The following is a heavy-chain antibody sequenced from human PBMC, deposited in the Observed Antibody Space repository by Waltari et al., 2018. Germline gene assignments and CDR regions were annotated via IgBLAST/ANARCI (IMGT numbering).Heavy chain of an antibody. V-gene: IGHV5-51*01. CDR1: GPSFSTHY. J-gene: IGHJ4*02. D-gene: IGHD3-22*01. CDR2: IYPADSDS. Sequence: VQLVQSGAEVTKPGESLTLPCSPSGPSFSTHYIAWVRQVPGKGLEWVGLIYPADSDSTISPSFQGRVSVSVDKSTNTAFLQWRSLKASDTAMYYCASGYYSRPIDFWGQGTQVTVSS. CDR3: ASGYYSRPIDF.